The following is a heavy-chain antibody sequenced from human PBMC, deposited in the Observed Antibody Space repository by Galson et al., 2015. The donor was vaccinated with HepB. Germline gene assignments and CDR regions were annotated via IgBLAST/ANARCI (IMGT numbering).Heavy chain of an antibody. J-gene: IGHJ3*02. CDR1: GFTFSNYA. V-gene: IGHV3-23*01. D-gene: IGHD2-21*02. CDR3: ARRCGGNCHDAYDI. CDR2: IIGNGGTA. Sequence: SLRLSCAASGFTFSNYAMTWVRQAPGKGLEWVSVIIGNGGTAYYADSVKGRFTISRDNSKNTLFLQTNSLRAEDTAVYSCARRCGGNCHDAYDIWGQGTMVTVSS.